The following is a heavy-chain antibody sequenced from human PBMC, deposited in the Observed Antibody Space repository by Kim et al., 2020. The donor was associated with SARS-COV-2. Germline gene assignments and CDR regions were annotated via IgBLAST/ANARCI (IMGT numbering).Heavy chain of an antibody. D-gene: IGHD6-13*01. Sequence: GGSLRLSCAASGFTFSDYYMSWIRQAPGKGLEWLSYISSVTNYTNYADSVEGRFTISRDNAKNSLFLHMNSLRAEDTAVYYCARVALGSSIWYWLDPCG. CDR2: ISSVTNYT. V-gene: IGHV3-11*05. CDR3: ARVALGSSIWYWLDP. J-gene: IGHJ5*02. CDR1: GFTFSDYY.